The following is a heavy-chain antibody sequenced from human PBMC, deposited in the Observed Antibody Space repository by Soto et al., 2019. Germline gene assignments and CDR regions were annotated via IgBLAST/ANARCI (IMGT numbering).Heavy chain of an antibody. J-gene: IGHJ6*02. Sequence: QVQLVQSGAEVKKPGSSVKVSCKASGGTFSSYAISWVRQAPGQGLEWMGGIIPIFGTANYAQKFQGRVTITAEGSTNTAYMGLRSLRSEETAGYYWARESWGEDILLVPAAPPSHYYYYGMDVWGQGTTVTVSS. CDR2: IIPIFGTA. D-gene: IGHD2-2*01. CDR1: GGTFSSYA. V-gene: IGHV1-69*12. CDR3: ARESWGEDILLVPAAPPSHYYYYGMDV.